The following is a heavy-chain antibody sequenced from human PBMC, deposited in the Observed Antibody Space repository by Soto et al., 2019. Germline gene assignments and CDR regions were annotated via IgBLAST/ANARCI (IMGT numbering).Heavy chain of an antibody. Sequence: EVQLVESGGGLVQPGGSLRLSCAGSGFTFSNYWMHWVRQAPGKGLEWVSRIDHDGPTDYADSVRGRFTISRDNAENTLNLQMNSLRPEDTAVYYRVRDSHGDYWGQGTLVTVSS. V-gene: IGHV3-74*01. CDR3: VRDSHGDY. CDR2: IDHDGPT. J-gene: IGHJ4*02. CDR1: GFTFSNYW.